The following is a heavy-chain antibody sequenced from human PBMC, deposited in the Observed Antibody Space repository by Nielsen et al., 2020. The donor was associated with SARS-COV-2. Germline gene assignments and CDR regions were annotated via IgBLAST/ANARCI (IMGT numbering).Heavy chain of an antibody. D-gene: IGHD4-17*01. CDR2: INPNSGDT. V-gene: IGHV1-2*06. J-gene: IGHJ6*03. CDR1: GYTFTGYY. CDR3: ARGGFRDYGDYLPPYYYYYYYMDV. Sequence: ASVKVSCKASGYTFTGYYIHWVRQAPGQGLEWMGRINPNSGDTKYAQKFQGRVTMTRDTSISTAYMELSRLRSDDTAVYYCARGGFRDYGDYLPPYYYYYYYMDVWGKGTTVTVSS.